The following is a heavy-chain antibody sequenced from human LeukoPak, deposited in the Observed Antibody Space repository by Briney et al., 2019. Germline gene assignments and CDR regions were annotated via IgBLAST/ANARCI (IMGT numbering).Heavy chain of an antibody. D-gene: IGHD6-13*01. CDR3: AKVGQRAAAGTLDY. J-gene: IGHJ4*02. CDR2: ISWNSGSI. Sequence: GGSLRLSCAASGFTFDDYAMHWVRQAPGKGLEWVSGISWNSGSIGYADSVKGRFTISRDNAKNSLYLQMNSLRAEDTALYYCAKVGQRAAAGTLDYWGQGTLVTVSS. V-gene: IGHV3-9*01. CDR1: GFTFDDYA.